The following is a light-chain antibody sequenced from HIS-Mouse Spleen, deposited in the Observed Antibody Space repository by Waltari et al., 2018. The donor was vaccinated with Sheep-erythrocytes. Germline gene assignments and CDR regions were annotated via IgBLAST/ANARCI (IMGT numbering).Light chain of an antibody. CDR1: QSVLYSSNNKNY. CDR3: QQYYSTPPYT. J-gene: IGKJ2*01. Sequence: DIVMTQSPDSLAVSPGACATINCKSSQSVLYSSNNKNYLAWYQQKPGQPPKLLIYWASTRESGVPDRFSGSGSGTDFTLTISSLQAEDVAVYYCQQYYSTPPYTFGQGTKLEIK. CDR2: WAS. V-gene: IGKV4-1*01.